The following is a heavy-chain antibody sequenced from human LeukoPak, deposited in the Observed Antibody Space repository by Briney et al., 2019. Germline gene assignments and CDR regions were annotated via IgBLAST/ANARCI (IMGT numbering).Heavy chain of an antibody. CDR2: IYYSGST. CDR3: ARDDKNLGFDY. J-gene: IGHJ4*02. V-gene: IGHV4-39*07. CDR1: GGSISSSRDY. Sequence: SETLSLTCIVSGGSISSSRDYWAWIRQPPGKGLEWIANIYYSGSTYYSPSLKSRVTISVDTSKNQFSLKLSSVTAADTAVYYCARDDKNLGFDYWGQGTLVTVSS.